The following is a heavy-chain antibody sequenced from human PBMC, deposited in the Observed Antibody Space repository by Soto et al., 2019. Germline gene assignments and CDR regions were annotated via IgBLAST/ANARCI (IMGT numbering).Heavy chain of an antibody. CDR1: GYTLTRYS. J-gene: IGHJ4*02. Sequence: QVQLVQSGAEEMKPGASVKGSCKASGYTLTRYSIHWVRQAPGQRLEWMGWINAGNGNTKFSQKFQGRVTITRDTSASTAYMELRGLRSEDTAVYYCAILGTYYFDNSDNYFDFWGQGTLVTVSS. D-gene: IGHD3-22*01. V-gene: IGHV1-3*05. CDR3: AILGTYYFDNSDNYFDF. CDR2: INAGNGNT.